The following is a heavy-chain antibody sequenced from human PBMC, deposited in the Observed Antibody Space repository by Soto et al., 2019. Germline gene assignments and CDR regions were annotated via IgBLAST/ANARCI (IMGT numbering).Heavy chain of an antibody. CDR2: IWFDESKK. CDR1: GFSFSTYA. J-gene: IGHJ6*02. V-gene: IGHV3-33*08. CDR3: ARGKTDSSRVLYYGMDV. Sequence: GGSLRLSCAASGFSFSTYAMHWVRQAPGKGLEWVAGIWFDESKKYFGDSVKGRFTVSRDNSKKTLYLQMNSLRVEDTGVYYCARGKTDSSRVLYYGMDVWGQGTTVTVSS. D-gene: IGHD6-19*01.